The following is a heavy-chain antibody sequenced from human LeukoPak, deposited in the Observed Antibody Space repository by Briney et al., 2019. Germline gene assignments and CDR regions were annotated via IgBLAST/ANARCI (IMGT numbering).Heavy chain of an antibody. V-gene: IGHV4-4*07. D-gene: IGHD4-23*01. J-gene: IGHJ3*02. CDR1: GGSISSYY. CDR3: ARDHFARVTPGDAFDI. Sequence: PSETLSLTCTVSGGSISSYYWSWIRQPAGKGLEWIGRIYTSGSTNYNPSLKSRITMSVDTSKNQFSLKLSSVTAADTAVYYCARDHFARVTPGDAFDIWGQGTMVTVSS. CDR2: IYTSGST.